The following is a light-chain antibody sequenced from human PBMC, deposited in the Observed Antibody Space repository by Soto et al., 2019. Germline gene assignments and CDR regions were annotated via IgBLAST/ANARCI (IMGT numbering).Light chain of an antibody. Sequence: QSALTHPASVSGSPGQSITISCAGTSSDVGGYNHVSWYQHRPGNAPKRIIYEVTKRPSGVSNRFCGSKSGETASLTISGLQAGDEAAYYASSTKDTITRILGPGTKVTVL. CDR1: SSDVGGYNH. CDR3: SSTKDTITRI. V-gene: IGLV2-14*01. J-gene: IGLJ1*01. CDR2: EVT.